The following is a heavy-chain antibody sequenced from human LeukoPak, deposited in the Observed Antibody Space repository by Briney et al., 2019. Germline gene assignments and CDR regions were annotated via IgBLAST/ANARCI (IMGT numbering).Heavy chain of an antibody. D-gene: IGHD1-26*01. Sequence: GGSLRLSCAASGFTFSSYGMHWVRQAPGKGLEWVAVISYDGSNKYYADSVKGRFTISRDNSKNTLYLQMNSLRAEDTAVYYCAKDWGSGSYYEGFDYWGQGTLVTVSS. CDR1: GFTFSSYG. CDR2: ISYDGSNK. V-gene: IGHV3-30*18. CDR3: AKDWGSGSYYEGFDY. J-gene: IGHJ4*02.